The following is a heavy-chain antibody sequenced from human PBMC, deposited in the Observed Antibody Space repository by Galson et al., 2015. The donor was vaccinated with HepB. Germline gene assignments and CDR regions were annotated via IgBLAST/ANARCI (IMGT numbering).Heavy chain of an antibody. J-gene: IGHJ3*02. Sequence: SVKVSCKASGYTFTSYYMHWVRQAPGQGLEWMGIINPSGGSTSYAQKFQGRGTMTRDTSTSTVYMELSSLRSEDTAVYYCASSGWTGGAFDIWGQGTMVTVSS. V-gene: IGHV1-46*03. D-gene: IGHD6-19*01. CDR3: ASSGWTGGAFDI. CDR1: GYTFTSYY. CDR2: INPSGGST.